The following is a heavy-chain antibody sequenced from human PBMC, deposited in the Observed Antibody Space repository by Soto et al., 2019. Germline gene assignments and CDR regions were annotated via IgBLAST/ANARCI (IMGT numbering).Heavy chain of an antibody. J-gene: IGHJ6*02. CDR1: GGTFSSYA. V-gene: IGHV1-69*13. D-gene: IGHD3-9*01. Sequence: SVKVSCKASGGTFSSYAISWVRQAPGQGLEWMGGIIPIFGTANYAQKFQGRVTITADESTSTAYMELSSLRSEDTAVYYCARGYFDWLDYYYGMDVWGQGTTVTVSS. CDR2: IIPIFGTA. CDR3: ARGYFDWLDYYYGMDV.